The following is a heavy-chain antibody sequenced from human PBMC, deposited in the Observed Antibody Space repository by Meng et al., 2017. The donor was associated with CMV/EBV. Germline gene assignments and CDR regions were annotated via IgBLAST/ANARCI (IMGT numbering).Heavy chain of an antibody. CDR3: AAFMVAIGVDY. V-gene: IGHV4-61*02. J-gene: IGHJ4*02. CDR1: GGSISSGSYY. Sequence: QVQLPESGPGLLKPSQTLSLTCTVSGGSISSGSYYWSWIRQPAGKGLEWIGRIYTSGSTNYNPSLKSRVTISVDTSKNQFSLKLSSVTAADTAVYYCAAFMVAIGVDYWGQGTLVTVSS. CDR2: IYTSGST. D-gene: IGHD5-12*01.